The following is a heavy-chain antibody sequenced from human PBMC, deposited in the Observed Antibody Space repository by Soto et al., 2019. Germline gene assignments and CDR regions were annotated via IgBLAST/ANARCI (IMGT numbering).Heavy chain of an antibody. Sequence: PSETLSLTCTVSGGSISSYYWSWIRQPPGKGLEWIAYLYNSGSTNYNPSLKSRVTISVDTSKNQFSLKLSSVTAADTAVYYCARGALTTYFDYWGQGTLVTVSS. CDR1: GGSISSYY. V-gene: IGHV4-59*01. J-gene: IGHJ4*02. CDR3: ARGALTTYFDY. CDR2: LYNSGST.